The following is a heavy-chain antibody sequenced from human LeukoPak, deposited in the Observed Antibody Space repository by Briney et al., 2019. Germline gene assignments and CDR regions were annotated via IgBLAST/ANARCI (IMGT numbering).Heavy chain of an antibody. CDR3: AKSDHGNGDYDY. J-gene: IGHJ4*02. D-gene: IGHD1-26*01. Sequence: GGSLRLSCTVSGFTFNNYGMHWVRQAPGKGLEWVALISYDGSIKYYADSVKGRFTISRDNSKNTLYLQMISLKAEDTALYYCAKSDHGNGDYDYWGQGTLVTVSS. V-gene: IGHV3-30*18. CDR2: ISYDGSIK. CDR1: GFTFNNYG.